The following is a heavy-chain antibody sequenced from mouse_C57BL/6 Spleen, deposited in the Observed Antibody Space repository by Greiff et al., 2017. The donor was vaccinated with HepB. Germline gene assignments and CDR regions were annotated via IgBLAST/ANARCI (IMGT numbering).Heavy chain of an antibody. CDR1: GFTFSDYG. CDR2: ISSGSSTI. Sequence: DVMLVESGGGLVKPGGSLKLSCAASGFTFSDYGMHWVRQAPEKGLEWVAYISSGSSTIYYADTVKGRFTISRDNATDTLFLQMTILRSEDTAMYYCARRDGYLFAYWGQGTLVTVSA. J-gene: IGHJ3*01. CDR3: ARRDGYLFAY. V-gene: IGHV5-17*01. D-gene: IGHD2-3*01.